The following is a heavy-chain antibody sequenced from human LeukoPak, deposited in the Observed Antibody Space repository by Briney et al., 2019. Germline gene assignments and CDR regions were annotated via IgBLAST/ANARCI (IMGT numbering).Heavy chain of an antibody. CDR2: ISFDGANK. Sequence: GRCLRLSCATSGFTFSMSSMHWVRLAPGKWLEWLAGISFDGANKFSGDSVKGRFSISRDNSKNTLYLQMNSLRLDDTAVYFCARGRAGIAAAGFDYWGQGTLVTVSS. D-gene: IGHD6-13*01. V-gene: IGHV3-30*01. CDR3: ARGRAGIAAAGFDY. J-gene: IGHJ4*02. CDR1: GFTFSMSS.